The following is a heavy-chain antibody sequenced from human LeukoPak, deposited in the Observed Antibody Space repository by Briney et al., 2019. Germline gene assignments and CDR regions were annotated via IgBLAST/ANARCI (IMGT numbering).Heavy chain of an antibody. CDR2: IYYSGTT. Sequence: PSETLSLTCSVSGASISSNYWTWIRQPPGKGLEWIGNIYYSGTTNYNPSLKSRVTMSVDTSKNQFSLKVNSVTAADTAVYYCARFEKFYDSSIHYLDYWGQGALVTVSS. D-gene: IGHD3-22*01. J-gene: IGHJ4*02. V-gene: IGHV4-59*12. CDR1: GASISSNY. CDR3: ARFEKFYDSSIHYLDY.